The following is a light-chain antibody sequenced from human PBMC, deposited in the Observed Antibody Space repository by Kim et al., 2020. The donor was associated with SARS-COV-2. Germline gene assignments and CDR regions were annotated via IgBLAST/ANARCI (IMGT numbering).Light chain of an antibody. Sequence: GQPITISCTESSSDVDGFNYVSWYQQYPGKAPKVMIYDVSNRPSGVSNRFSGSKSGNTASLTISRLQVEDEGDYYCSSYTSSTTLVFGGGTQLTVL. CDR3: SSYTSSTTLV. V-gene: IGLV2-14*03. CDR1: SSDVDGFNY. CDR2: DVS. J-gene: IGLJ2*01.